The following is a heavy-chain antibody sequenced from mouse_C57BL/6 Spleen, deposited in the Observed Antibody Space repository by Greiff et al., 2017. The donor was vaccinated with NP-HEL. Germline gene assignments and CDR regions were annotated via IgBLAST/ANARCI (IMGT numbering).Heavy chain of an antibody. V-gene: IGHV1-52*01. CDR3: ARGCYYGSTLYYFDY. J-gene: IGHJ2*01. D-gene: IGHD1-1*01. CDR2: IDPSDSET. Sequence: VQLQQPEAELVRPGSSVKLSCKASGYTFTSYWMHWVKQRPIQGLEWIGNIDPSDSETHYNQKFKDKATLTVDKSSSTAYMQLSSLTSEDSAVYYCARGCYYGSTLYYFDYWGQGTTLTVSS. CDR1: GYTFTSYW.